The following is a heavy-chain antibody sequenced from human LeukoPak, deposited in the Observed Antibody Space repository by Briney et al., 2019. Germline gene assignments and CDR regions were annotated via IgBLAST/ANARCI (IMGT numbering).Heavy chain of an antibody. J-gene: IGHJ5*02. CDR1: GYSFASYW. D-gene: IGHD6-13*01. CDR2: IYPGDLRV. CDR3: ACRDLTSTWSFP. Sequence: GESLKISCQGFGYSFASYWIGWVRQMPGKGMEWMGVIYPGDLRVRYNPSFQGQVTISVDKSINTAYLQWVSLRASDSAMYYCACRDLTSTWSFPWGQGTLVTVSS. V-gene: IGHV5-51*01.